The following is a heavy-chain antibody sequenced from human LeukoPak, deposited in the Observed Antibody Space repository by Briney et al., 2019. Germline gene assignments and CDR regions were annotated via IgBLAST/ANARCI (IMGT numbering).Heavy chain of an antibody. Sequence: PGGSLRLSCAASGFPFGTYEMNWVRQTPGKGLEWISYISSTGTTIYYADSVRGRFTISRDSAKRSLFLQMNSLRAEDTAVYYCARDGDFYYGSGSPDDYYGLDVWGQGTTVTVSS. J-gene: IGHJ6*02. CDR2: ISSTGTTI. V-gene: IGHV3-48*03. CDR1: GFPFGTYE. D-gene: IGHD3-10*01. CDR3: ARDGDFYYGSGSPDDYYGLDV.